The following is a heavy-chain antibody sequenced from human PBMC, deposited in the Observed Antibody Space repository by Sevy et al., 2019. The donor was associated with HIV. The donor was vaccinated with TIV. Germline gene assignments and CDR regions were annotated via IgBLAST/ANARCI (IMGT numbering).Heavy chain of an antibody. V-gene: IGHV4-34*01. Sequence: SETLSLTCGVYNGSFSGYYWSWIRQSPEKGLEWIGQINHSGSTNYNPSLKSRITISIDMSKSQFSLNLSSVTASDTAIYFCGRSGSYYPVSWFDPWGQGTLVTVSS. CDR2: INHSGST. D-gene: IGHD3-10*01. CDR1: NGSFSGYY. CDR3: GRSGSYYPVSWFDP. J-gene: IGHJ5*02.